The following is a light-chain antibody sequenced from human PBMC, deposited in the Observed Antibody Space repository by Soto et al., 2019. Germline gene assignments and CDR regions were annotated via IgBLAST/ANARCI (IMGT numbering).Light chain of an antibody. CDR3: QQSQSTLYT. CDR2: AAS. J-gene: IGKJ2*01. Sequence: EIVLTQSPGTLSLSPGERATLSCRASQSLSTNSLAWYQQKPGQTPRLLIYAASTRDTDIPDRFNGSGSGTDFALTISRLEPEDFATYYCQQSQSTLYTFGQGTKLAMK. V-gene: IGKV3-20*01. CDR1: QSLSTNS.